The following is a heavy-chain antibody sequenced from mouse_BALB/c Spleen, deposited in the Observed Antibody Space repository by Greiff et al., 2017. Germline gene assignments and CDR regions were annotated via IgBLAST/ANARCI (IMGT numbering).Heavy chain of an antibody. J-gene: IGHJ4*01. CDR1: GFTFSSYG. D-gene: IGHD3-2*01. CDR2: ISSGGSYT. Sequence: EVMLVESGGDLVKPGGSLKLSCAASGFTFSSYGMSWVRQTPDKRLEWVATISSGGSYTYYPDSVKGRFTISRDNAKNTLYLQMSSLKSEDTAMYYCARQTARATAYAMDDWGEGTSVTVSS. V-gene: IGHV5-6*02. CDR3: ARQTARATAYAMDD.